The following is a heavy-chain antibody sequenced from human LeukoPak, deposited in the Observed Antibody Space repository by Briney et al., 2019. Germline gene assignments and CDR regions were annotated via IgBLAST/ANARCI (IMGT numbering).Heavy chain of an antibody. V-gene: IGHV3-23*01. CDR3: ARSGRGGAFDI. CDR1: GFTFSSYA. Sequence: GGSLRLSCAASGFTFSSYAMSWVRQAPGKGLEWVSTVSGGGGTTYYADSVKGRFTISRDNSKNTLFLQMNSLRAEDTAIYYCARSGRGGAFDIWGQGTMVTVSS. D-gene: IGHD1-26*01. CDR2: VSGGGGTT. J-gene: IGHJ3*02.